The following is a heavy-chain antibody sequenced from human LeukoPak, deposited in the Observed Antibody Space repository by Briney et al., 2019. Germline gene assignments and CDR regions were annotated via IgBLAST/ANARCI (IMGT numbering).Heavy chain of an antibody. CDR2: VSSASNTI. D-gene: IGHD3-10*01. V-gene: IGHV3-48*01. Sequence: GESLRLSCAASGFTFSTYSMNWVRQAPGKGLEWVSYVSSASNTIYYAESVKGRFTTSRDNAKNSLYLQMNSLRAEDTAMYYCARDGWFGDYNWFDPWGQGTLVTVSS. J-gene: IGHJ5*02. CDR3: ARDGWFGDYNWFDP. CDR1: GFTFSTYS.